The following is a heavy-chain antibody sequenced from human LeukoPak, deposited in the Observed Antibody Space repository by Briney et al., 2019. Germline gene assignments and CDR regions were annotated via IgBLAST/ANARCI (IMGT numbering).Heavy chain of an antibody. Sequence: PGGSLRLSCAASGFSFSTYGMHWLRQAPGKGLEWVAVILYDGSNEYYADSVKGRFTISRDISKNTLYLQMDSLRAEDTAVYYCARATAGYSYGDYWGQGTPVTVSS. V-gene: IGHV3-33*01. D-gene: IGHD3-9*01. CDR2: ILYDGSNE. CDR1: GFSFSTYG. J-gene: IGHJ4*02. CDR3: ARATAGYSYGDY.